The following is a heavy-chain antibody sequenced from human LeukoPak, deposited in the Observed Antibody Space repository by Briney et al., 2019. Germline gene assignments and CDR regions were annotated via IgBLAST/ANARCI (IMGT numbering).Heavy chain of an antibody. CDR1: GYTFTSYG. J-gene: IGHJ4*02. Sequence: ASVKVSCKASGYTFTSYGISWVRQAPGQGLEWMGWISAYNGNTNYAQKLQGRVTMTTDTSTSTAYVELRSLRSDDTAVYYCARVGSLGYDFWSGYQHFDYWGQGTLVTVSS. CDR2: ISAYNGNT. D-gene: IGHD3-3*01. CDR3: ARVGSLGYDFWSGYQHFDY. V-gene: IGHV1-18*01.